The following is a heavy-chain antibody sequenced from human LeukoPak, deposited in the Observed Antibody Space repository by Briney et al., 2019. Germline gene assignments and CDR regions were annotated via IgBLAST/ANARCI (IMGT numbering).Heavy chain of an antibody. V-gene: IGHV3-7*01. Sequence: PGGSLRLSCAASGFTFSNYWMSWVRQAPGKGLEWVANIKQDGSERYYVDSVGGRFTISRDNAKNSLYLQMNSLRAEDTAVYYCARDPWGYYYDSSGYYPRGAAFDIWGQGTMVTVSS. J-gene: IGHJ3*02. D-gene: IGHD3-22*01. CDR3: ARDPWGYYYDSSGYYPRGAAFDI. CDR2: IKQDGSER. CDR1: GFTFSNYW.